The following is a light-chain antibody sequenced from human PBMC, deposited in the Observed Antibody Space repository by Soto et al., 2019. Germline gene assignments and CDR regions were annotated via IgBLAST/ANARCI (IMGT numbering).Light chain of an antibody. Sequence: QSALTQPRSVSGSPGQSVPISCTGTSGDVGGYTSVSWYQRHPGKAPKLIIYDVTKRPSGVPDRFSGSKSGNTASLTISGLQPEDEADYYCCSYAGSYTYVFGSGTKVTVL. CDR1: SGDVGGYTS. V-gene: IGLV2-11*01. CDR3: CSYAGSYTYV. CDR2: DVT. J-gene: IGLJ1*01.